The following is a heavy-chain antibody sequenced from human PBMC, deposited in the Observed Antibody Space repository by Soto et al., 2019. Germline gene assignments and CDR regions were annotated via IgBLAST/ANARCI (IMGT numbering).Heavy chain of an antibody. V-gene: IGHV1-46*01. Sequence: QVQLMQSGAKVKKPGASVTISCKASGYTFTSYYIHWVRQAPRQGLEWMAIINPSGGSTNYAQKFQGRVTVTRDTSTSTVNTELSSLSSEDTAVYYCARDLTAADYWGQGTLVTVSS. J-gene: IGHJ4*02. D-gene: IGHD2-21*02. CDR1: GYTFTSYY. CDR2: INPSGGST. CDR3: ARDLTAADY.